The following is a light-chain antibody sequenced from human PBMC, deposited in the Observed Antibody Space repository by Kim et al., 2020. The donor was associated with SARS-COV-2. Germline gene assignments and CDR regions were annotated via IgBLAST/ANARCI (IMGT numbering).Light chain of an antibody. V-gene: IGLV2-14*03. Sequence: GQSITISCPGTSSDVGGYNYVSWDQQHPGKAPKLIIYDVNNRPSGVSSRFSGSKSGNTASLTISGLQSEDEADYYCSSFTSSDTWVFGGGTQLTVL. CDR3: SSFTSSDTWV. J-gene: IGLJ3*02. CDR2: DVN. CDR1: SSDVGGYNY.